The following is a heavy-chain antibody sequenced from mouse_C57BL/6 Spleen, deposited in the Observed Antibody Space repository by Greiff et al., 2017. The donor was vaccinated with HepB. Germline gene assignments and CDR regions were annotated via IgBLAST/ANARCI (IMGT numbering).Heavy chain of an antibody. CDR3: ARFITTVVRYFDV. V-gene: IGHV1-64*01. Sequence: QVQLQQPGAELVKPGASVKLSCKASGYTFTSYWMHWVKQRPGQGLEWIGMIHPNSGSTNYNEKFKSKATLTVDKSSSTAYMQLSSLTSEDSAVYYCARFITTVVRYFDVWGTGTTVTVSS. CDR1: GYTFTSYW. D-gene: IGHD1-1*01. CDR2: IHPNSGST. J-gene: IGHJ1*03.